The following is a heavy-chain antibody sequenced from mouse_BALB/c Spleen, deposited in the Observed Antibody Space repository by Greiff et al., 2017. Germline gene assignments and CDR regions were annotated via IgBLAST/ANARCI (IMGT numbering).Heavy chain of an antibody. CDR2: IDPANGNT. CDR3: ARLITTAHVDY. D-gene: IGHD1-2*01. CDR1: GFNIKDTY. Sequence: VQLQQSGAELVKPGASVKLSCTASGFNIKDTYMHWVKQRPEQGLEWIGRIDPANGNTKYDPKFQGKATITADTSSNTAYLQLSSLTSEDTAVYYWARLITTAHVDYWGQGTTLTVSS. J-gene: IGHJ2*01. V-gene: IGHV14-3*02.